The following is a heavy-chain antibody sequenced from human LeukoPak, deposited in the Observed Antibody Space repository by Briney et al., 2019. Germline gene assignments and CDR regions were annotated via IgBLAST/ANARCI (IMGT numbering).Heavy chain of an antibody. J-gene: IGHJ4*02. V-gene: IGHV1-8*01. CDR2: MNPNSGNT. CDR1: VYTFTSYD. CDR3: AIMITFGGVIAPYDY. Sequence: GASVKVSCKASVYTFTSYDINWVRQATGQGLEWMGWMNPNSGNTGYAQKFQGRVTMTRNTSISTAYMELSSLRSEDTAVYYCAIMITFGGVIAPYDYWGQGTLVTVSS. D-gene: IGHD3-16*02.